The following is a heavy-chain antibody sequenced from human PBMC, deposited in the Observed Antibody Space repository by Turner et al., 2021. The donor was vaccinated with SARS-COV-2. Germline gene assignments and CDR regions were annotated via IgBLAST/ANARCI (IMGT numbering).Heavy chain of an antibody. D-gene: IGHD2-2*01. CDR1: GFTFSTYA. J-gene: IGHJ4*02. CDR3: AKDRVGGPIIVVPAATLDY. V-gene: IGHV3-23*01. Sequence: EVQLLESGGGLVQPGGSLRLSCSASGFTFSTYAMSWVRQAQGKGLEWVSAMSGSGGITYYADSVKGRFTISRDNSKNKLYLQMNSLGTEDKAVYYCAKDRVGGPIIVVPAATLDYWGQGTLVTVSS. CDR2: MSGSGGIT.